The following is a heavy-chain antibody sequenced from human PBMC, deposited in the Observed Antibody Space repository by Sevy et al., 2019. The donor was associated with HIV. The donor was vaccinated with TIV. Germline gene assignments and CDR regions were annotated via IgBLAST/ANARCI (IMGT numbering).Heavy chain of an antibody. CDR1: GYNFAGYY. D-gene: IGHD2-2*01. J-gene: IGHJ4*02. CDR2: TNPKSGGT. V-gene: IGHV1-2*02. Sequence: ATVKVSCKASGYNFAGYYINWVRQARGQGLEWMGWTNPKSGGTNYAQKFQGRVTMTMDTSISTAYMELSSLRSDDTAVYYCARGREYCGSINCPHIYWGQGTLVTVSS. CDR3: ARGREYCGSINCPHIY.